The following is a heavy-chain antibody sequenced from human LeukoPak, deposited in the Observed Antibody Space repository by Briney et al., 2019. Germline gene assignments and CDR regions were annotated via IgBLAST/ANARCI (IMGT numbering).Heavy chain of an antibody. Sequence: PGGSLRLSCAASGFTFDDYAMHWVRQAPGKGLEWVSGISWNSGSIGYADPVKGRFTISRDNAKNSLYLQMNSLRAEDTALYYCAKDIKQQDGMDVWGQGTTVTVSS. CDR1: GFTFDDYA. CDR2: ISWNSGSI. D-gene: IGHD6-13*01. J-gene: IGHJ6*02. V-gene: IGHV3-9*01. CDR3: AKDIKQQDGMDV.